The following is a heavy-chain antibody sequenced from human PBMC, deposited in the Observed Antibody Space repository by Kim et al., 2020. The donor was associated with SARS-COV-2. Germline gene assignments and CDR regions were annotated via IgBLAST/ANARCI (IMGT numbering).Heavy chain of an antibody. D-gene: IGHD4-17*01. Sequence: SGPTLVKPTQTLTLTCTFSGFSLTTSGVGVGWIRQPPGKALEWLALIYWDDDKRYSPSLESRLTITKDTSKNQVVLTMTNMDPVDTATYYCAHYGGNWYFDLWGRGTLVTVSS. CDR2: IYWDDDK. J-gene: IGHJ2*01. CDR3: AHYGGNWYFDL. V-gene: IGHV2-5*02. CDR1: GFSLTTSGVG.